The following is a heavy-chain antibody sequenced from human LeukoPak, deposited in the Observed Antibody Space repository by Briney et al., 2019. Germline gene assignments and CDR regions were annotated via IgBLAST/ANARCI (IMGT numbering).Heavy chain of an antibody. CDR1: GGSISSYY. V-gene: IGHV4-59*01. D-gene: IGHD3-10*01. J-gene: IGHJ3*02. Sequence: SETLSLTCTVSGGSISSYYWSWIRQPPGKGLEWIGYIYYSGSTNYNPSLKSRVTLSVDTSKNQFSLKLSSVTAADTAVYYCARAGFGAPGAFDIWGQGTMVTVSS. CDR2: IYYSGST. CDR3: ARAGFGAPGAFDI.